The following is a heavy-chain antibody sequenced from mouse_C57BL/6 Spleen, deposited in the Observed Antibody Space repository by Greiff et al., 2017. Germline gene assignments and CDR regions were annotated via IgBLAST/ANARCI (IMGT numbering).Heavy chain of an antibody. Sequence: VQLQQSGAELVMPGASVKLSCKASGYTFTSYWMHWVKQRPGQGLEWIGEIDPSDSYTNYNQKFKGKSTLTVDKSSSTAYMQLSSLTSEDSAVXYCAREITTVVANYFDYWGQGTTLTVSS. CDR1: GYTFTSYW. D-gene: IGHD1-1*01. CDR2: IDPSDSYT. J-gene: IGHJ2*01. V-gene: IGHV1-69*01. CDR3: AREITTVVANYFDY.